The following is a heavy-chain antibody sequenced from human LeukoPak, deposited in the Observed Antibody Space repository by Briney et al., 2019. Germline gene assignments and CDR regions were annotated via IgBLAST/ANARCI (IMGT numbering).Heavy chain of an antibody. D-gene: IGHD2-15*01. V-gene: IGHV3-53*01. CDR1: GFTVSSNY. CDR2: TYSGGST. J-gene: IGHJ4*02. Sequence: PGGSLRLSCAASGFTVSSNYMSWVRQAPGKGLEWVSVTYSGGSTYYADSVKGRFTISRDNSKNTLYLQMNSLRAEDTAVYYCAKGGDIIVVVAANFDYWGQGTLVTVSS. CDR3: AKGGDIIVVVAANFDY.